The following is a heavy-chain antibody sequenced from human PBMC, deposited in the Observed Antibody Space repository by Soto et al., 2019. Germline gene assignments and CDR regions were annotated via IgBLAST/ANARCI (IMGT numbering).Heavy chain of an antibody. CDR3: ARDCVAAAVNPTFGYYYGMDV. J-gene: IGHJ6*02. D-gene: IGHD6-13*01. V-gene: IGHV4-31*03. Sequence: QVQLQESGPGLVKPSQTLSLTCTVSGGSISSGGYYWSWIRQHPGKGLEWIGYIYYSGSTYYNPSLKSRVTISVDTSKNQFSLKLSSVTAADTAVYYCARDCVAAAVNPTFGYYYGMDVWGQGTTVTVSS. CDR2: IYYSGST. CDR1: GGSISSGGYY.